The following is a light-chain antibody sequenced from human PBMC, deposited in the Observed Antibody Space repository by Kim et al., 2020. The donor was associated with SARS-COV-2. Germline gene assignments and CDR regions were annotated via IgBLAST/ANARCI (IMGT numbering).Light chain of an antibody. CDR2: KAS. CDR3: HQYISYSRT. V-gene: IGKV1-5*03. J-gene: IGKJ1*01. CDR1: QSISSW. Sequence: DIQMTQSPSTLSASVGDRVTITCRASQSISSWLAWYQQKPGKAPKLLIYKASNLESGVPSRFSGSGSGTEFTLTISSLQPDDFATYYCHQYISYSRTCGQGTKVDIK.